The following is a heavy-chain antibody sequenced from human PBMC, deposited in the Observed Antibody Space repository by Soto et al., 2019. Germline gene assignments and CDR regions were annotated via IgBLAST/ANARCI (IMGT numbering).Heavy chain of an antibody. CDR1: GFTFSGYV. CDR2: ISSSSSTI. D-gene: IGHD1-1*01. J-gene: IGHJ3*02. V-gene: IGHV3-48*01. CDR3: AVLDDAFDI. Sequence: PGGSLRLSCAASGFTFSGYVMSWIRQAPGKGLEWVSYISSSSSTIYYADSVKGRFTISRDNAKNSLYLQMNSLRAEDTAVYYCAVLDDAFDIWGQGTMVTVSS.